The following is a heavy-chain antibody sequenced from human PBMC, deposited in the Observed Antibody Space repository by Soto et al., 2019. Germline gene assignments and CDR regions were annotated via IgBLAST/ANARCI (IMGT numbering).Heavy chain of an antibody. Sequence: PSETLSLTCTVSGGSIISGDYYWSWIRQPPGKGLEWIGYIYYSGSTYYNPSLKSRVTISVDTSKNQFSLKLSSVTAADTAVYYCARVTPYYDSSGYYPLIDYWGQGTLVTVSS. CDR3: ARVTPYYDSSGYYPLIDY. CDR1: GGSIISGDYY. CDR2: IYYSGST. D-gene: IGHD3-22*01. V-gene: IGHV4-30-4*01. J-gene: IGHJ4*02.